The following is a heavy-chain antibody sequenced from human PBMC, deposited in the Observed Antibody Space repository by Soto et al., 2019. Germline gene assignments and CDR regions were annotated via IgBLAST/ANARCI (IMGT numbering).Heavy chain of an antibody. CDR2: IKQDGSEK. CDR3: ARDGQLLINYFDY. D-gene: IGHD6-13*01. CDR1: GFTFSSYW. V-gene: IGHV3-7*01. Sequence: GGSLRLSCAASGFTFSSYWMSWVRQAPGKGLEWVANIKQDGSEKYYVDSVKGRFTISRDNAKNSLYLQMNSLRAEDTAVYYCARDGQLLINYFDYWGQGTLVTVSS. J-gene: IGHJ4*02.